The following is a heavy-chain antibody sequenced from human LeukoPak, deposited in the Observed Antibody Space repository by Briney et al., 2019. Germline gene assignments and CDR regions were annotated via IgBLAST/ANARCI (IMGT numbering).Heavy chain of an antibody. D-gene: IGHD4-17*01. CDR3: ASDYGDYSFGY. CDR2: NYNSIYNSGST. J-gene: IGHJ4*02. V-gene: IGHV4-59*08. Sequence: SETLSLTCTVSGGSISTYYWSWIRQPPGKGLEWIGYNYNSIYNSGSTNYNPSLKSRVTISVDTSKNQFSLKLSSVTAADTAVYYCASDYGDYSFGYWGQGTLVTVSS. CDR1: GGSISTYY.